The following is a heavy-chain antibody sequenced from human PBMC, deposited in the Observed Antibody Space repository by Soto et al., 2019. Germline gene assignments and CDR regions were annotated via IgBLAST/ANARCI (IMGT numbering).Heavy chain of an antibody. CDR2: IYPGDSDT. J-gene: IGHJ3*02. D-gene: IGHD1-26*01. CDR1: GYSFTSYW. CDR3: AFPHSWSYRVRAFDI. Sequence: PGESLKISYKGSGYSFTSYWIGWVRQMPGKGLEWMGIIYPGDSDTRYSPSFQGQVTISADKSISTAYLQWSSLKASDTAMYYCAFPHSWSYRVRAFDISAQGTMVTVS. V-gene: IGHV5-51*01.